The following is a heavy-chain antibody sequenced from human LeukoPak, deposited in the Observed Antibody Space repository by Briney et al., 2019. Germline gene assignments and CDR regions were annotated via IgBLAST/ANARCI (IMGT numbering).Heavy chain of an antibody. CDR1: GYIFTRYG. Sequence: ASVKVSCKASGYIFTRYGISWVRQAPGQGLEWMGWISAHYGNTNYAQKFQDRVTMTTDTSTNTAYMELRSLRPDDTAVYYCASRNAYYYDSSGYWLLDYWGQGTLVTVSS. J-gene: IGHJ4*02. CDR3: ASRNAYYYDSSGYWLLDY. CDR2: ISAHYGNT. D-gene: IGHD3-22*01. V-gene: IGHV1-18*04.